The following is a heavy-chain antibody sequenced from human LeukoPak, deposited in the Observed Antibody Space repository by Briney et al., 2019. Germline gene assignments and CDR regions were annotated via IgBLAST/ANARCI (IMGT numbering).Heavy chain of an antibody. D-gene: IGHD6-19*01. V-gene: IGHV4-38-2*02. CDR2: IYYSGST. CDR1: GYSMSSGYY. J-gene: IGHJ4*02. Sequence: SETLSLTCTVSGYSMSSGYYWGWIRQPPGKGLEWIGSIYYSGSTYYNPSLKSRVTMSIDTSKNQFSLKLSSVTAADTAVYYCARSGRNGIAVAGVDYWGQGTLVTVSS. CDR3: ARSGRNGIAVAGVDY.